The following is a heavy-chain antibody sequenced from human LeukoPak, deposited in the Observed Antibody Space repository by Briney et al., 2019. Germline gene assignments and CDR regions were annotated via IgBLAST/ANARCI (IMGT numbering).Heavy chain of an antibody. J-gene: IGHJ4*02. D-gene: IGHD1-7*01. CDR3: VRGLRGNYDY. V-gene: IGHV3-23*01. CDR1: GFTLSDYA. Sequence: GGSLRLSCAASGFTLSDYAMAWFRQAPGKGLEWVSSISSSGNTYYADSVKGRFTISRDNSKNTLYLQMNSLRAEDTAVYYCVRGLRGNYDYWGQGTLVTVSS. CDR2: ISSSGNT.